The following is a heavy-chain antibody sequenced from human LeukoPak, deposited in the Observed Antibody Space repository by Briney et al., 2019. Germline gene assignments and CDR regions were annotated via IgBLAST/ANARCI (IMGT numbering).Heavy chain of an antibody. CDR2: IYPSDCDT. Sequence: GESLKISCRGSGYSFTSYWIGWLRQMPGKGLLWMGIIYPSDCDTRYSPSFQGQVTISADKSINTAYLQWSSLKASDTAMYYSARQSKSTGYYYDSSGYIEYIQYWGQGKLVTVSS. V-gene: IGHV5-51*01. CDR1: GYSFTSYW. J-gene: IGHJ1*01. D-gene: IGHD3-22*01. CDR3: ARQSKSTGYYYDSSGYIEYIQY.